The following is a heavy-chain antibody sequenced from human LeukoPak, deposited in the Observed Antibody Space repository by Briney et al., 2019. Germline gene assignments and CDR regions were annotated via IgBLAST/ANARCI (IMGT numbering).Heavy chain of an antibody. CDR2: ISYDGSNK. V-gene: IGHV3-30*18. CDR1: GFTFSSYG. J-gene: IGHJ4*02. D-gene: IGHD3-10*01. Sequence: GGSLRLSCAASGFTFSSYGMHWVRQAPGKGLEWVAVISYDGSNKYYADSVKGRFTISRDNSKNTLYLQMNSLRAEDTAVYYCAKAGPWSEYDVAYFDFWGQGTLLIVSS. CDR3: AKAGPWSEYDVAYFDF.